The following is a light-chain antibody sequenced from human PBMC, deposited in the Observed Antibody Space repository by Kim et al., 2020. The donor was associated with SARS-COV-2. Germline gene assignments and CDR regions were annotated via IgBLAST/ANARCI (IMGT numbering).Light chain of an antibody. Sequence: GTSVTISHFRSRTILGSNTINWHKQHPGTAPKLLIYAFGQPPSGVPYRFYGSKSSTSASLAISGLQSEDEADYYCGESDASMNGWVFGGGTQLTVL. CDR3: GESDASMNGWV. J-gene: IGLJ3*02. CDR2: AFG. CDR1: RTILGSNT. V-gene: IGLV1-44*01.